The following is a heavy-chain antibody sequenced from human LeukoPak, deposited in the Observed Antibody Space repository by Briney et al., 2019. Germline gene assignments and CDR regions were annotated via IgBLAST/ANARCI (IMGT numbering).Heavy chain of an antibody. CDR1: GFTFSSYS. D-gene: IGHD3-3*01. Sequence: GGSLRLSCAASGFTFSSYSMNWVRQAPGKGLEWVSSISSSSSYIYYADSVKGRFIISRDNSKNTLYLQMNSLKTEDTAMYYCARDQYDTWSRRGNFDSWGQGTLVIVSS. V-gene: IGHV3-21*01. CDR2: ISSSSSYI. J-gene: IGHJ4*02. CDR3: ARDQYDTWSRRGNFDS.